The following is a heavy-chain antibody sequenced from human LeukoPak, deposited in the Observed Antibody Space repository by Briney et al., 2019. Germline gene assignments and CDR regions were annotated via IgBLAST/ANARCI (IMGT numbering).Heavy chain of an antibody. J-gene: IGHJ4*02. V-gene: IGHV1-69*05. CDR1: GGTFSSYA. D-gene: IGHD3-10*01. CDR2: IIPIFGTA. CDR3: ARGGFTMVRGASYFDY. Sequence: KVSCKASGGTFSSYAISWVRQAPGQGLEWMGGIIPIFGTANYAQKFQGRVTITTDESTSTAYMELSSLRSEDTAVYYCARGGFTMVRGASYFDYWGQGTLVTVSS.